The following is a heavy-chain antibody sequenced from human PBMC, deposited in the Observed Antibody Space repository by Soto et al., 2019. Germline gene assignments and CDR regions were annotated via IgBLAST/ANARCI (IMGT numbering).Heavy chain of an antibody. CDR1: GFTFSSYS. Sequence: GGSLRLSCAASGFTFSSYSMNWVRQAPGKGLEWVSSISSSSSYIYYADSVKGRFTISRDNAKNSLYLQMNSLRAEDTAVYYCARGGWAFGTVTRYMDVWGKGTTVTVSS. CDR2: ISSSSSYI. CDR3: ARGGWAFGTVTRYMDV. J-gene: IGHJ6*03. D-gene: IGHD4-17*01. V-gene: IGHV3-21*01.